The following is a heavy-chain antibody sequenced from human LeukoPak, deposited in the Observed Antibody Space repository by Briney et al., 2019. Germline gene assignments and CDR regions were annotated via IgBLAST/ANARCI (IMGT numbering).Heavy chain of an antibody. J-gene: IGHJ4*02. Sequence: SVMVSCKASGGTFSSYAISWVRQAPGQGLEWMGGIIPIFGTANYAQKFQGRVTITADKSTSTAYMELSSLRSEDTAVYYCARESGIGGCSYGYDYWGQGTLVTVSS. CDR2: IIPIFGTA. CDR3: ARESGIGGCSYGYDY. CDR1: GGTFSSYA. V-gene: IGHV1-69*06. D-gene: IGHD5-18*01.